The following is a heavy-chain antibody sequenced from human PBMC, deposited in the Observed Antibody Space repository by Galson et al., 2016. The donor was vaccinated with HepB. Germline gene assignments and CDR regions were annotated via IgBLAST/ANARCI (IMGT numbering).Heavy chain of an antibody. D-gene: IGHD3-10*01. J-gene: IGHJ5*02. Sequence: SLRLSCAASGFSFGDYAMHWVRQAPGKGLEWVSGISWNSDSMDYADSVKGRFTISRDNAKNSLYLQMNSLRAEDTALYYVAKADSPYYYGSGSYGADPWGQGTLVTVSS. CDR1: GFSFGDYA. CDR3: AKADSPYYYGSGSYGADP. CDR2: ISWNSDSM. V-gene: IGHV3-9*01.